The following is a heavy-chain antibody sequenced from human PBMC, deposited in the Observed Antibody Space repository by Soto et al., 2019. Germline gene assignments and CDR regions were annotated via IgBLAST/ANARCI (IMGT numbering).Heavy chain of an antibody. CDR3: ARDLYDSSHWFDP. J-gene: IGHJ5*02. CDR1: GGSISSGGYY. V-gene: IGHV4-31*03. CDR2: IYYSGST. D-gene: IGHD3-22*01. Sequence: QVQLQESGPGLVKPSQTLSLTCTVSGGSISSGGYYWSWIRQHPGKGLEWIGYIYYSGSTYYNPSLKRRVTISVDTSKHQFSLKLSSVTAADTAVYYCARDLYDSSHWFDPWGQGTLVTVSS.